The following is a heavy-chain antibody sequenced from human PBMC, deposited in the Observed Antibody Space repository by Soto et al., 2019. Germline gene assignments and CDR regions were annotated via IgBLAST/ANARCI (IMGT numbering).Heavy chain of an antibody. D-gene: IGHD6-6*01. CDR1: GFTFSDHG. CDR2: ISGSVGST. Sequence: GGSLRLSCAASGFTFSDHGMHWVRQAPGKGLEWVSSISGSVGSTFYADSVKGRFTISRDNSMNTLYLQMNSLRAEDTAVYYCAKDRTIASRNFDSWGQGALVTVSS. V-gene: IGHV3-23*01. J-gene: IGHJ4*02. CDR3: AKDRTIASRNFDS.